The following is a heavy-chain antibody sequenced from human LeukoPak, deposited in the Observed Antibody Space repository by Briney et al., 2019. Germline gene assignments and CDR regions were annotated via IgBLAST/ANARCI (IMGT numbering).Heavy chain of an antibody. D-gene: IGHD6-6*01. V-gene: IGHV3-23*01. CDR3: AKGRRLMYSSSSSYFDC. J-gene: IGHJ4*02. Sequence: PGGSLRLSCAASGFTFSSYAMSWVRQAEGKGLEWVSAISGSVGSTYYADSVKGRFTISRDNSKNTLYLQMNSLRAEDTAVYYCAKGRRLMYSSSSSYFDCWGQGTLVTVSS. CDR1: GFTFSSYA. CDR2: ISGSVGST.